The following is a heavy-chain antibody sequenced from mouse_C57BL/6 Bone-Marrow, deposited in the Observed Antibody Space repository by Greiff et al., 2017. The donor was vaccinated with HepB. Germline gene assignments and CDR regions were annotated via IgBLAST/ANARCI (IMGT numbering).Heavy chain of an antibody. CDR1: GYTFTDYY. Sequence: VQVVESGPVLVKPGASVKMSCKASGYTFTDYYMNWVKQSHGKSLEWIGVINPYNGGTSYNQKFKGKVTLTVDKSSSTAYMELNSLTSEDSAVYYCARWYYYGDYWGQGTTLTVSS. CDR2: INPYNGGT. CDR3: ARWYYYGDY. D-gene: IGHD1-1*01. V-gene: IGHV1-19*01. J-gene: IGHJ2*01.